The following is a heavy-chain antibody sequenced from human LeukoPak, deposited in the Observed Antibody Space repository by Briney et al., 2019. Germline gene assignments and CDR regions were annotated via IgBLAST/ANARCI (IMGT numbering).Heavy chain of an antibody. CDR3: ARGRPGSGWSFDY. CDR1: GYTFTTYY. J-gene: IGHJ4*02. CDR2: INPSGGTT. D-gene: IGHD6-19*01. V-gene: IGHV1-46*01. Sequence: GASVKVSCKTSGYTFTTYYMHWVRQAPGQGLEWMGIINPSGGTTNYALKFQGRVTMTRDTSTTTLYMELSSLRSEDTAVYYCARGRPGSGWSFDYWGQGTLVTVSS.